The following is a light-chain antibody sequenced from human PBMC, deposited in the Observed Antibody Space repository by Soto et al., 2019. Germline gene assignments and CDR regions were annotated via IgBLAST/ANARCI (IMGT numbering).Light chain of an antibody. Sequence: IQMTQSPSSLPASVGDRVTITCRASQSVSNWLAWYQQKRGKAPELLIYDASSLKSGVPSRFSGSGSGTDFTFTISSLQPEDIATYYGQQYDNLPPITFGQWTRLEIK. CDR3: QQYDNLPPIT. V-gene: IGKV1-33*01. J-gene: IGKJ5*01. CDR1: QSVSNW. CDR2: DAS.